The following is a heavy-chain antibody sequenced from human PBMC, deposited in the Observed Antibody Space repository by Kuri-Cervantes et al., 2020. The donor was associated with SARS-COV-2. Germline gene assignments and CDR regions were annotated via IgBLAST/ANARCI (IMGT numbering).Heavy chain of an antibody. CDR2: IYFTGNT. CDR1: GGSISSYY. J-gene: IGHJ6*02. V-gene: IGHV4-59*01. CDR3: ARESNYSHYCGTEV. Sequence: SETLSLTCSVSGGSISSYYWSWIRQPPGKGLEWIGNIYFTGNTNYNPALGSRVTISIDTPKNQFSLMLGSLTAADTAVYYCARESNYSHYCGTEVWGQGTTVTVSS.